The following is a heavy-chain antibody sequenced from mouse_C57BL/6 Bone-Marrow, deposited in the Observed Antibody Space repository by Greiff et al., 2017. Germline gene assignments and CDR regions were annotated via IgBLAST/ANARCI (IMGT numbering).Heavy chain of an antibody. CDR2: ISNGGGST. D-gene: IGHD2-14*01. V-gene: IGHV5-12*01. J-gene: IGHJ3*01. CDR3: ARGRYWVAY. Sequence: EVKVVESGGGLVQPGGSLKLSCAASGFTFSDYYMYWVRQTPEKRLEWVAYISNGGGSTYYPDTVKGRFTISRDNAKNTLYLQMSRLKSEDTAMYYCARGRYWVAYWGQGTLVTVSA. CDR1: GFTFSDYY.